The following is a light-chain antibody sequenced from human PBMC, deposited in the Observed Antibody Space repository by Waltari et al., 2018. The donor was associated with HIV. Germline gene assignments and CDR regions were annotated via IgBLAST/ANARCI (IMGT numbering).Light chain of an antibody. CDR1: TGVVTTKNY. CDR2: SGA. V-gene: IGLV7-43*01. Sequence: VVTQAPSLTVSPGGTVTLTCSTDTGVVTTKNYPNWIQLRPGPTPRALVYSGAKPHPVTPPHFSASVVDYKAVLTVTNVRPDDEADYFCLLYYYGSYMFGGGTRLNVL. J-gene: IGLJ3*02. CDR3: LLYYYGSYM.